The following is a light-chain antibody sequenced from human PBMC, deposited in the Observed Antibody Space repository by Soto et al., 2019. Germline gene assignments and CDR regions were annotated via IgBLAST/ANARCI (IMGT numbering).Light chain of an antibody. CDR1: QSISSY. CDR3: QQSYSTPRT. Sequence: MHMTKSPSSLSASERDTVTITCRASQSISSYLNWYQQKPGKAPKLLIYAASSLQSGVPSRFSGSGSGTDFTLTISSLQPEDFATYYCQQSYSTPRTFGQGTKVDIK. J-gene: IGKJ1*01. CDR2: AAS. V-gene: IGKV1-39*01.